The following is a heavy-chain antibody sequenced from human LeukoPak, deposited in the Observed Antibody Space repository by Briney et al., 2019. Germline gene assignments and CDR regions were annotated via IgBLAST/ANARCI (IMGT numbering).Heavy chain of an antibody. CDR3: AKVRVQMTTVTYFDY. V-gene: IGHV3-30*02. CDR2: IRYDGSNK. CDR1: GFTFSSYG. J-gene: IGHJ4*02. Sequence: GGSLRLSCAASGFTFSSYGMHWVRQAPGKGLEWVAFIRYDGSNKYYADSVKGRFTISRDNSKNTLYLQMNSLRAEDTAVYYCAKVRVQMTTVTYFDYWDQGTLVSVSS. D-gene: IGHD4-11*01.